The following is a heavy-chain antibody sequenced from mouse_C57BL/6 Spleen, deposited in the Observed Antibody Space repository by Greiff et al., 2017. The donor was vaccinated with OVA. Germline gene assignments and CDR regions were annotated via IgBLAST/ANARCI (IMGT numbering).Heavy chain of an antibody. CDR2: IRSKSNNYAT. D-gene: IGHD2-1*01. CDR3: VRPYGNYYEGFAY. V-gene: IGHV10-1*01. Sequence: DVKLVESGGGLVQPKGSLKLSCAASGFSFNTYAMNWVRQAPGKGLEWVARIRSKSNNYATYYADSVKDRFTISRDDSESMLYLQMNNLKTEDTAMYYCVRPYGNYYEGFAYWGQGTLVTVSA. J-gene: IGHJ3*01. CDR1: GFSFNTYA.